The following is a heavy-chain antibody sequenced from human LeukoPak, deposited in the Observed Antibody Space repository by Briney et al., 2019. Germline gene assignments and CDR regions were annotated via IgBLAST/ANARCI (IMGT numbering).Heavy chain of an antibody. D-gene: IGHD3-16*01. J-gene: IGHJ4*02. CDR1: GASISDYY. Sequence: SETLSHTCTVSGASISDYYWSWIRQPPGKGLEWIGYIYYTGTTNYNPSLKSRVTISVDTSKNQFSLKLASVTAADTAVYYCARGHRGLGYWGQGTLVTVSS. V-gene: IGHV4-59*01. CDR2: IYYTGTT. CDR3: ARGHRGLGY.